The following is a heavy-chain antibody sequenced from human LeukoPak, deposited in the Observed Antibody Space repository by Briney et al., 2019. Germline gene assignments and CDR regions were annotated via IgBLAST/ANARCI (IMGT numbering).Heavy chain of an antibody. V-gene: IGHV4-31*03. CDR1: GGSISSGGYY. D-gene: IGHD3-10*01. CDR3: ARDRRGGGVRGVNHDAFDI. CDR2: IYYSGST. Sequence: SETLSLTCTVSGGSISSGGYYWSWIRQHPGKGLEWIGYIYYSGSTYYNPSLKSRVTIPVDTSKNQFSLKLSSVTAADTAVYYCARDRRGGGVRGVNHDAFDIWGQGTMVTVSS. J-gene: IGHJ3*02.